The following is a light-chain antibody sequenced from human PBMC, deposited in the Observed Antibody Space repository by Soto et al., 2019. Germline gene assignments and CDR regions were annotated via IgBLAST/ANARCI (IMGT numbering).Light chain of an antibody. J-gene: IGKJ1*01. CDR2: AAS. V-gene: IGKV1-39*01. CDR1: QSISSY. CDR3: QKTYGTPWT. Sequence: DIQMPQSPSSLSASVGDRVTITCRASQSISSYLNWYQQKPGKAPKLLIYAASSLPSGVPSRFSGSGSGTEFILTISSLQPEDFATYYCQKTYGTPWTFGQGTKVEIK.